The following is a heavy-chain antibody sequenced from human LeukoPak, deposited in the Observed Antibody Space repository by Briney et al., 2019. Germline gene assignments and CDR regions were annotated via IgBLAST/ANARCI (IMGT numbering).Heavy chain of an antibody. CDR1: GYTFTDYH. CDR3: ARERPRVAVAGSGWFDP. CDR2: INPNSGGT. J-gene: IGHJ5*02. V-gene: IGHV1-2*02. Sequence: GASVKVPCKASGYTFTDYHIHWVRQAPGQGLEWMGWINPNSGGTNYAEKFHGRLTTTRDTSISTAYMELSRLRSDDTAVYYCARERPRVAVAGSGWFDPWGQGTLVTVSS. D-gene: IGHD6-19*01.